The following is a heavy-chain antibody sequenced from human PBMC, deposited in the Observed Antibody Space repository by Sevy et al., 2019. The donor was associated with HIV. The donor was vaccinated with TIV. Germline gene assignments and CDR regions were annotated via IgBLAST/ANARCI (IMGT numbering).Heavy chain of an antibody. CDR1: GFTFSTYS. CDR3: ARVKAYCSGGSCDSTMGADV. D-gene: IGHD2-15*01. V-gene: IGHV3-21*01. Sequence: GGSLRLSCAVSGFTFSTYSMTWVRQAPGKGLEWVSSISSSSNYIYYPDSVKGRFTISRDNAKNSLYLQMNSLRAEDTAVYYCARVKAYCSGGSCDSTMGADVWGQGTTVTVSS. CDR2: ISSSSNYI. J-gene: IGHJ6*02.